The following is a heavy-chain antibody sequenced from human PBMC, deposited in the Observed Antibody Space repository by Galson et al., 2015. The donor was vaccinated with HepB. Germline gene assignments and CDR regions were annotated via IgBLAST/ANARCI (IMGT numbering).Heavy chain of an antibody. CDR1: GYTFTSYG. CDR3: ARSGNRYSGFQTDKDAFDI. CDR2: ISAYNGNT. V-gene: IGHV1-18*01. Sequence: SVKVSCKASGYTFTSYGISWVRQAPGQGLEWMGWISAYNGNTNYAQKLQGRVTMTTDTSTSTAYMELRSLRSDDTAVYYCARSGNRYSGFQTDKDAFDIWGQGTMVTVSS. J-gene: IGHJ3*02. D-gene: IGHD5-12*01.